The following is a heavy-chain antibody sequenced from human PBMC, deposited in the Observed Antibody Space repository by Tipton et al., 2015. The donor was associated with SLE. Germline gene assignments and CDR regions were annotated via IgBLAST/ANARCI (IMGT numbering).Heavy chain of an antibody. D-gene: IGHD3-10*01. J-gene: IGHJ2*01. Sequence: TLSLTCTVSGGSISSGSYYWSWIRQPAGKGLEWIGRIYTSGSTNYNPSLKSRVTISVDTSKNQFSLKLSSVTAADTAVYYCASLGDWYFDLWGRGTLVTVSS. CDR1: GGSISSGSYY. V-gene: IGHV4-61*02. CDR3: ASLGDWYFDL. CDR2: IYTSGST.